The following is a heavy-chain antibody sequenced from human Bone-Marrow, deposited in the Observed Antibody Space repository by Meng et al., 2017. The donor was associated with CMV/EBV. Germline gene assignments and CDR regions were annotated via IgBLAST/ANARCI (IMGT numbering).Heavy chain of an antibody. D-gene: IGHD1-20*01. CDR2: IYHSGST. CDR1: GYSISSGYY. V-gene: IGHV4-38-2*02. Sequence: SETLSLTCTVSGYSISSGYYWGWIRQPPGKGLEWIGNIYHSGSTYYNPSLKSRVTISVDTSKNQFSLKLSSVTAADTAVYYCAREIGLTGTFDYWGQGTLVTVSS. J-gene: IGHJ4*02. CDR3: AREIGLTGTFDY.